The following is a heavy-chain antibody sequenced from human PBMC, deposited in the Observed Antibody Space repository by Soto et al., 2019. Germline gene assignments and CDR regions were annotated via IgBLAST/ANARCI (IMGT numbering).Heavy chain of an antibody. V-gene: IGHV1-2*02. CDR1: RYTFTDYY. CDR3: ARPAYCGGGCSYYFDN. D-gene: IGHD2-21*02. Sequence: GASVKVSCKTSRYTFTDYYMHWLRQAPGQGLEWLGWINANSGGTVYAQKFQGRVTMTRDTSISTAYMELSGLTSDDPAVYYCARPAYCGGGCSYYFDNWRQGPLVTV. CDR2: INANSGGT. J-gene: IGHJ4*02.